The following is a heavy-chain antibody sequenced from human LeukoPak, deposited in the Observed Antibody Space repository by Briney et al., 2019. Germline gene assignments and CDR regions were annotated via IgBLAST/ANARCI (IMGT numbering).Heavy chain of an antibody. D-gene: IGHD2-21*01. CDR3: ARVPSVIDAFDI. V-gene: IGHV4-31*03. CDR1: GGSISSGGYY. Sequence: SETLSLTCTVSGGSISSGGYYWSWIRQHPGKGLEWIAYIYYTGSTYYNPSLKSRLTISVDTSKNHFSLRLSSMTAADTAVYYCARVPSVIDAFDIWGQGTMVSVSS. J-gene: IGHJ3*02. CDR2: IYYTGST.